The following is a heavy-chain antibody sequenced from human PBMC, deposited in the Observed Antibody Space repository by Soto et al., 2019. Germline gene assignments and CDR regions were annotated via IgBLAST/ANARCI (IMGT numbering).Heavy chain of an antibody. Sequence: ASVKVSCKASGYTFTGYYMHWVRQAPGQGLEWMGWINPNSGGTNYAQKFQGWVTMTRDTSISTAYMELSRLRSDDTAVYYCATQRDYGDYGAFDYWGQGTLVTVSS. CDR1: GYTFTGYY. CDR2: INPNSGGT. J-gene: IGHJ4*02. D-gene: IGHD4-17*01. V-gene: IGHV1-2*04. CDR3: ATQRDYGDYGAFDY.